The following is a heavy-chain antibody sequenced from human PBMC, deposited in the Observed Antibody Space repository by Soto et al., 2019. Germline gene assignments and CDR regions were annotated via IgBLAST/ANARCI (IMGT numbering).Heavy chain of an antibody. CDR1: GFTFTSSA. V-gene: IGHV1-58*01. CDR2: IVVGSGNT. CDR3: AASHVGMLFGY. J-gene: IGHJ4*02. D-gene: IGHD2-8*01. Sequence: ASVKVYCKASGFTFTSSAVQWVRQARGQRLEWIGWIVVGSGNTNYAQKFQERVTITRDMSTSTAYMELSSLRSEDTAVYYCAASHVGMLFGYWGQGTLVTVSS.